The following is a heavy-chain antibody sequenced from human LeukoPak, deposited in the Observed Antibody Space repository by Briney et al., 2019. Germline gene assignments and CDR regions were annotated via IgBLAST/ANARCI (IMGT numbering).Heavy chain of an antibody. J-gene: IGHJ4*02. Sequence: ASVKVSCKTSGYTFISYGLSWVRQAPGQGLEWMGWISAYNGDTNYAQRLQGRVTMTTDTSTSTAYMELRSLRSDDTAVYYCARGPPPYYFDYWGQGTLVTVSS. V-gene: IGHV1-18*04. CDR1: GYTFISYG. CDR2: ISAYNGDT. CDR3: ARGPPPYYFDY.